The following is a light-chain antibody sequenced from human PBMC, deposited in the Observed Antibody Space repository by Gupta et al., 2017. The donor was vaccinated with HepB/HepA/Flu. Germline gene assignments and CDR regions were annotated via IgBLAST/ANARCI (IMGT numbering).Light chain of an antibody. CDR3: QQYNSYPCN. J-gene: IGKJ2*02. CDR1: QSISTW. V-gene: IGKV1-5*03. CDR2: KAS. Sequence: DIQMTQSPSTLSASVGDRVTITCRASQSISTWLAWYQPKPGKAPNLLIYKASSLESGVPSRFSGSGSGTEFTLTISSLQPDDFATYYCQQYNSYPCNFGQGTKLEIK.